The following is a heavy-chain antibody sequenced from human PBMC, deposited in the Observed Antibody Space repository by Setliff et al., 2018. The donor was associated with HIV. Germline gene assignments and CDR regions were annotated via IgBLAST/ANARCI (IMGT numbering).Heavy chain of an antibody. CDR2: INHSGST. CDR1: GGSFSGYY. CDR3: ARDSGQSFPTAFDI. D-gene: IGHD1-26*01. Sequence: SETLSLTCAVYGGSFSGYYWSWIRQPPGKGLEWIGEINHSGSTNYNPSLKSRVAISVDTSKDQFSLKLSSVTAADTAVYYCARDSGQSFPTAFDIWGQGTMVT. V-gene: IGHV4-34*01. J-gene: IGHJ3*02.